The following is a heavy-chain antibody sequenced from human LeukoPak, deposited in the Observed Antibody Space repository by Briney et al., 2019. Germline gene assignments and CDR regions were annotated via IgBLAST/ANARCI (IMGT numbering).Heavy chain of an antibody. Sequence: SQTLSLTCTISGGSISSGGYYWSWIRQPPGKGLEWIGSIYYSGSTYYNPSLKSRVTISVDTSKNQFSLRLSSVTAADTVVYYCGSNNPPSSFDHWGKGTLVTVSS. CDR2: IYYSGST. J-gene: IGHJ4*02. CDR1: GGSISSGGYY. CDR3: GSNNPPSSFDH. D-gene: IGHD1-14*01. V-gene: IGHV4-39*01.